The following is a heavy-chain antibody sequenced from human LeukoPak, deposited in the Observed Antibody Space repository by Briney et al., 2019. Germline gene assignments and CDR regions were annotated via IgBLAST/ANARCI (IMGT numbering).Heavy chain of an antibody. V-gene: IGHV4-59*01. CDR2: IYYSGST. CDR1: GGSISSYY. J-gene: IGHJ4*02. Sequence: SETLSLTCTVSGGSISSYYWSWIRQPPGKGLEWIGYIYYSGSTNYNPSLKSRVTISVDTSKNQFSLKLSSVTAADTAVYYCARDPGVGGLDYWGQGTLVTVSS. CDR3: ARDPGVGGLDY. D-gene: IGHD2-15*01.